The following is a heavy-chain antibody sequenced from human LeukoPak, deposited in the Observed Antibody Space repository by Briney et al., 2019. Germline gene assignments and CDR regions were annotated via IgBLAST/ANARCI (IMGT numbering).Heavy chain of an antibody. V-gene: IGHV3-7*05. J-gene: IGHJ5*02. D-gene: IGHD2-15*01. CDR2: IQQDGSEK. CDR3: AREGGYCSGGRCYFWFDP. CDR1: GLNFNTYG. Sequence: PGGSLRFSCAASGLNFNTYGMSWVARAPGKGLKGVDNIQQDGSEKSYLDSVQGRFTSSRDNAEYSVYLQMNCLRDEDAAVYYCAREGGYCSGGRCYFWFDPWGQGALVTVSS.